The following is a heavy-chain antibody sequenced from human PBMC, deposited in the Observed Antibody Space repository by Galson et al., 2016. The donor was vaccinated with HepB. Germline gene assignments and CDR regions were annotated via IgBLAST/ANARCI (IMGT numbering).Heavy chain of an antibody. CDR3: ANDWYGYMAY. Sequence: LRLSCADSGFTFSIYSMNWVRQAPGKGLEWISHSTSSSSVTYYADSVKGRFTISRDNAKKSLYLQMNSLRDEDTAVYYCANDWYGYMAYWGQGTLVTVSS. CDR1: GFTFSIYS. D-gene: IGHD3-9*01. CDR2: STSSSSVT. V-gene: IGHV3-48*02. J-gene: IGHJ4*02.